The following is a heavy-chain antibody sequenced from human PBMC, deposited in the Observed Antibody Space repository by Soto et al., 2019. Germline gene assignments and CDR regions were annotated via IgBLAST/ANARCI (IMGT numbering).Heavy chain of an antibody. V-gene: IGHV1-69*11. CDR1: GDTFRNYA. Sequence: QGQLVQSGPEVKSLGSSVKVSCKASGDTFRNYAFSWVRQAPGQGLEWMGGIIPILGTADYAQRFQGRVTIAADESTDTAYMELKSLRSEDSALYFCARYRDDSSGYFSLWGRGTLVTVSS. J-gene: IGHJ2*01. CDR3: ARYRDDSSGYFSL. D-gene: IGHD3-22*01. CDR2: IIPILGTA.